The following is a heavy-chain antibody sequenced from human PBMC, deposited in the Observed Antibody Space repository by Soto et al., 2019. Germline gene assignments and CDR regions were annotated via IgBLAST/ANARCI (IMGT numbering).Heavy chain of an antibody. CDR1: SGSFNGYY. CDR2: INHSGST. V-gene: IGHV4-34*01. Sequence: PSETMSLTCAVYSGSFNGYYWSWIRPPPGKGLEWIGEINHSGSTNYNPPLKSRVTISVDTSKNQFSLKLSSVTAADTAVYYCARGLRRNYYGSGSYDPPGYWGQGTLVTVS. CDR3: ARGLRRNYYGSGSYDPPGY. J-gene: IGHJ4*02. D-gene: IGHD3-10*01.